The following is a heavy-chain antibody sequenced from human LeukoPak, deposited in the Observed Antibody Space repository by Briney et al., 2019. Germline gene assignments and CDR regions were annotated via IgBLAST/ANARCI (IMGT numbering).Heavy chain of an antibody. CDR3: AKDKNDYYDSSGPFDY. V-gene: IGHV3-48*03. J-gene: IGHJ4*02. CDR1: GFTFSSYE. Sequence: PGGSLRLSCAASGFTFSSYEMNWVRQAPGKGLEWVSYISSSGSTIYYADSVKGRFTISRDNAKNSLYLQMNSLRAEDTAVYYCAKDKNDYYDSSGPFDYWGQGTLVTVSS. CDR2: ISSSGSTI. D-gene: IGHD3-22*01.